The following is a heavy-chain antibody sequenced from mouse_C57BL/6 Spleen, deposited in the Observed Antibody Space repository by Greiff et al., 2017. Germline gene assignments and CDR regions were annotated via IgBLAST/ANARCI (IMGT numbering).Heavy chain of an antibody. CDR1: GYSITSGYY. J-gene: IGHJ3*01. V-gene: IGHV3-6*01. D-gene: IGHD2-4*01. CDR3: ARGGYYDYDGRYWFAY. CDR2: ISYDGSN. Sequence: EVQRVESGPGLVKPSQSLSLTCSVTGYSITSGYYWNWIRQFPGNKLEWMGYISYDGSNNYNPSLKNRISITRDTSKNQFFLKLNSVTTEDTATYYCARGGYYDYDGRYWFAYWGQGTLVTVSA.